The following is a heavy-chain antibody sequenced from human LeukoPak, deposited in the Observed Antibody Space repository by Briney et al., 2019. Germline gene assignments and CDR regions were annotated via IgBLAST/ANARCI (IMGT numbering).Heavy chain of an antibody. V-gene: IGHV3-23*01. CDR1: GFTFSTFA. CDR2: ISGSGGST. J-gene: IGHJ4*02. CDR3: ATYDFWSGYLRDY. Sequence: GSLRLSCGASGFTFSTFAMNWVRQAPGKGLEWVSAISGSGGSTYYADSVKGRFTISRDNSKNTLYLQMNSLRAEDTAVYYCATYDFWSGYLRDYWGQGTLVTVSS. D-gene: IGHD3-3*01.